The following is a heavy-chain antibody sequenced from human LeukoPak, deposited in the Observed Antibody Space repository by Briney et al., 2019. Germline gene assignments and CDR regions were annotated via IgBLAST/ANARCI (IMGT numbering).Heavy chain of an antibody. CDR3: ARGWYYYDSSGYYYVDH. Sequence: GGSLRLSCAASGFTVSSNYMTWVRQAPGKGLEWVSVIYSGGSTYYADSVKGRFTISRDNYKNTLYLQVNSLRAEDTAVYYCARGWYYYDSSGYYYVDHWGQGTLVTVSS. D-gene: IGHD3-22*01. J-gene: IGHJ4*02. CDR1: GFTVSSNY. V-gene: IGHV3-53*01. CDR2: IYSGGST.